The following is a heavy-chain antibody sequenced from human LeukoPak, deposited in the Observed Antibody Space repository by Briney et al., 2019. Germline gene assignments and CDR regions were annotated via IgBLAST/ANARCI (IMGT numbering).Heavy chain of an antibody. CDR1: GFTFSSYD. V-gene: IGHV3-23*01. Sequence: PGGSLTLSCAASGFTFSSYDMSWVRQAPGKGLEWVSAISGSGGSTYYADSVKGRFTISRDNSKNTLYLQMNSLRAEDTAVYYCAKDSSGYDPRFDYWGQGTLVTVSS. CDR2: ISGSGGST. D-gene: IGHD5-12*01. J-gene: IGHJ4*02. CDR3: AKDSSGYDPRFDY.